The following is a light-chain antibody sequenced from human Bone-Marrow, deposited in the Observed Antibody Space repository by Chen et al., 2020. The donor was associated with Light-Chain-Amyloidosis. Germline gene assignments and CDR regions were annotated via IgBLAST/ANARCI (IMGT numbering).Light chain of an antibody. V-gene: IGLV2-14*01. CDR1: SSDVGGYNY. Sequence: QSALTQPASVSGSPGQSITISVTGTSSDVGGYNYVSWYQQPPGKAPKLMIYDVSHRPSGVSNRFSGSKSGNTASLTISGLQAEDEADYYCSSYTSSSTRVFGTGTKVTVL. CDR2: DVS. CDR3: SSYTSSSTRV. J-gene: IGLJ1*01.